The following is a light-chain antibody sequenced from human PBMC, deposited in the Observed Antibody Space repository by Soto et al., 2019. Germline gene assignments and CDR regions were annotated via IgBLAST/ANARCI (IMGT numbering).Light chain of an antibody. CDR1: QSIGTW. CDR2: DAS. J-gene: IGKJ1*01. CDR3: QQSSDSSGA. V-gene: IGKV1-5*01. Sequence: DIQVTQSLSTLSASVGDRVTITCGASQSIGTWLAWYQQKPGKAPKLLIFDASTLESGVPSRFSGSGSGTDFTLTISSLQPDDFATYYCQQSSDSSGAFRHGTKVDIK.